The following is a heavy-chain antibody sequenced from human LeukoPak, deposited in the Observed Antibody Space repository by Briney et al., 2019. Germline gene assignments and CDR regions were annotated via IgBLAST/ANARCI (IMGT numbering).Heavy chain of an antibody. Sequence: GGSLRLSCAASGFSFSNFGMHWVRQAPGKGLEWVAVISYDGSNKYFADSVKGRYTISRDNSKNTLYLQMNSLRAEDTAVYYCATQDGYDNSGHYGYWGQGTLVTVSS. CDR3: ATQDGYDNSGHYGY. CDR2: ISYDGSNK. J-gene: IGHJ4*02. CDR1: GFSFSNFG. D-gene: IGHD3-22*01. V-gene: IGHV3-30*03.